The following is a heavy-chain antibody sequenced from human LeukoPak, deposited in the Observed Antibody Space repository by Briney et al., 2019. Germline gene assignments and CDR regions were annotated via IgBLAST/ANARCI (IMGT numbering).Heavy chain of an antibody. Sequence: GGSLRLSCAASGFTFSSYAMSWVRQAPGKGLEWVSAISGSGGSTYYADSVKGRFTISRDNSKNTLYLQMNSLRAEDTAVYYCATGGSYDRVVYFDYWGQGTLVTVSS. D-gene: IGHD1-26*01. CDR2: ISGSGGST. J-gene: IGHJ4*02. CDR1: GFTFSSYA. V-gene: IGHV3-23*01. CDR3: ATGGSYDRVVYFDY.